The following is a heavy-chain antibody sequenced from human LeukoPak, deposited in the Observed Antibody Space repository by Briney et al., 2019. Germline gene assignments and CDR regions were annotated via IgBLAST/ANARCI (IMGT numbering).Heavy chain of an antibody. Sequence: SETLSLTCTVSGGSISSYYWSWIRQPAGKGLEWIGRIYTSGSTNYNPSLKSRVTMSVDTSKNQFSLKLSSVTAADTAVYYCARDQTIVATINPHYYYYGMDVWGQGTTVTVSS. D-gene: IGHD5-12*01. CDR3: ARDQTIVATINPHYYYYGMDV. CDR2: IYTSGST. J-gene: IGHJ6*02. V-gene: IGHV4-4*07. CDR1: GGSISSYY.